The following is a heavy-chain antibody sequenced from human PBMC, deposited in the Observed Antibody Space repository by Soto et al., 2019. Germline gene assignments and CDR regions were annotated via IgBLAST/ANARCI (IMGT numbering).Heavy chain of an antibody. J-gene: IGHJ4*02. CDR1: GFTFSSYA. CDR3: AKDLGIYDSSGFLDY. D-gene: IGHD3-22*01. CDR2: ISYDGSNK. V-gene: IGHV3-30*04. Sequence: GGSLRLSFAASGFTFSSYAMHWVRQAPGKGLEWVAVISYDGSNKYYADSVKGRFTISRDNSKNTLYLQMNSLRAEDTAVYYSAKDLGIYDSSGFLDYWGQGTLVTVSS.